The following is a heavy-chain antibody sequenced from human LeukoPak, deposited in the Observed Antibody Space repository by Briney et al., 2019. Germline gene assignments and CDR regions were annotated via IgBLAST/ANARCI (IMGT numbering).Heavy chain of an antibody. D-gene: IGHD5-18*01. V-gene: IGHV4-4*07. CDR3: ARDLSGVTGYTYGRGIDY. CDR1: GGSISSYY. J-gene: IGHJ4*02. Sequence: SETLSLTCTVSGGSISSYYWSWIRQPAGKGLEGIGRIYTSGSTNYNPSLKSRVTMSVDTSKTQFSLKLSSVTAADTAVYYCARDLSGVTGYTYGRGIDYWGQGTLVTVSS. CDR2: IYTSGST.